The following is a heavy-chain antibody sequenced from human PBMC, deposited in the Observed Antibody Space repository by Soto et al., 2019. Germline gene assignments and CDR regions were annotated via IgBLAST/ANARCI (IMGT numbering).Heavy chain of an antibody. CDR2: ISSTTNYI. V-gene: IGHV3-21*06. Sequence: LRLSFAASGFTFSRYSINWVRQAPGKGLEWVSSISSTTNYIYYGDSMKGRFTISRDNAKNSLYLEMNSLRAEDTAVYYCARESEDLTSNFDYWGQGTLVTV. J-gene: IGHJ4*02. CDR1: GFTFSRYS. CDR3: ARESEDLTSNFDY.